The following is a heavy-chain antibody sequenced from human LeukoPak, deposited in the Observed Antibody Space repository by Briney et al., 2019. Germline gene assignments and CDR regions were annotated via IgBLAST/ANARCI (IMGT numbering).Heavy chain of an antibody. D-gene: IGHD3-10*01. V-gene: IGHV3-7*03. J-gene: IGHJ4*02. CDR2: IKQDGSEA. CDR3: ARVYSHTITMVRGVIGG. CDR1: GFTFSSDW. Sequence: PGGSLRLSCAASGFTFSSDWMSWVRQAPGRGLEWVANIKQDGSEAYYVDSVKGRFTISRDNAKNSLYLQMNSLRAEDTAVYYCARVYSHTITMVRGVIGGWGQGTVVTVSS.